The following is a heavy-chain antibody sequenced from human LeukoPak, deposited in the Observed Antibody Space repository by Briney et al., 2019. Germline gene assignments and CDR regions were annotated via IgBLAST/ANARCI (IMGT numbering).Heavy chain of an antibody. Sequence: GESLKISFKASGYTFTSYWISWVRPTPGKGLEWMARIDPRDSFTRYCPSFQGHVTISSDKSINTAYLHWSSLKASDTATYYCVRHYASGQDYWGQGTLVTVSS. D-gene: IGHD3-10*01. J-gene: IGHJ4*02. CDR3: VRHYASGQDY. CDR2: IDPRDSFT. V-gene: IGHV5-10-1*01. CDR1: GYTFTSYW.